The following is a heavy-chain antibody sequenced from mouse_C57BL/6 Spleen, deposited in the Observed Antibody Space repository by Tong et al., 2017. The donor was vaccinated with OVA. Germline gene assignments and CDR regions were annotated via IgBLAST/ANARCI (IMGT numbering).Heavy chain of an antibody. CDR2: IYPGNGDT. Sequence: LQQPGAELVKPGASVKMSCKASGYTFTSYNMHWVKQTPGQGLEWIGAIYPGNGDTSYNQKFKGKATLTADKSSSTAYMQLSSRTSEDSAVYYCARSVGDYFDYWGQGTTLTVSS. CDR1: GYTFTSYN. CDR3: ARSVGDYFDY. J-gene: IGHJ2*01. D-gene: IGHD6-1*01. V-gene: IGHV1-12*01.